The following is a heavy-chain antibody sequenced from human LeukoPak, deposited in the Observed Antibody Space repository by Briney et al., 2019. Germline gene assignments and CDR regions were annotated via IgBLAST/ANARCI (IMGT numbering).Heavy chain of an antibody. V-gene: IGHV3-9*03. CDR3: AKDIAAAATRGAFDI. CDR1: GFTFDDYA. D-gene: IGHD6-13*01. CDR2: ISWNSGSI. Sequence: AGGSLRLSCAASGFTFDDYAMHWVRQAPGKGLEWVSGISWNSGSIGYADSVKGRFTISRDNAKNSLYLQMNSLRAEDMALYYCAKDIAAAATRGAFDIWGQGTMVTVSS. J-gene: IGHJ3*02.